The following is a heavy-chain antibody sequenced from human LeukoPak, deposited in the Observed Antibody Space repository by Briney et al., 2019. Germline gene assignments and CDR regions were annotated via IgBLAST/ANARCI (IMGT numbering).Heavy chain of an antibody. Sequence: GGSLRLSCAASGFTFSSYGMHWVRQAPGKGLEWVAFIRYDGSNKYYADSMKGRFTISRDNSKNTLFLQMNSLRAEDTAVYYCAKDQGRGGFYYGSGNYYNFDYWGQGTMVIVSS. CDR2: IRYDGSNK. CDR1: GFTFSSYG. CDR3: AKDQGRGGFYYGSGNYYNFDY. J-gene: IGHJ4*02. D-gene: IGHD3-10*01. V-gene: IGHV3-30*02.